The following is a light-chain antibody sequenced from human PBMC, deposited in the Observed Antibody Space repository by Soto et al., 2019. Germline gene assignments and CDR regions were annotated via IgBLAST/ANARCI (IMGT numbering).Light chain of an antibody. CDR2: RHD. CDR1: TSNIGSNT. J-gene: IGLJ3*02. Sequence: QSVLTQPPSASGTPGQRVTISCSGGTSNIGSNTVNWYQQLPGTAPKILIYRHDQRPSGVPDRFSGSKSGPSASMAISGLQSEDGADYYCAAWDDSLTGWVFGGGTKVTVL. CDR3: AAWDDSLTGWV. V-gene: IGLV1-44*01.